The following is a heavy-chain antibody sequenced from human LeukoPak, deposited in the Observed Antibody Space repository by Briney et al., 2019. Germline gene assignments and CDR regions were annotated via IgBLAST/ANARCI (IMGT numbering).Heavy chain of an antibody. CDR2: ISGSDGST. V-gene: IGHV3-23*01. CDR3: ARDRRATGDAFDI. J-gene: IGHJ3*02. D-gene: IGHD1-26*01. Sequence: GGSLRLSCAASGFTFSSYAMSWVRQAPGKGLEWVSAISGSDGSTNYADSVKGRFTISRDNSKNTLYLQMNGLRAEDTAVYCCARDRRATGDAFDIWGQGTMVTVSS. CDR1: GFTFSSYA.